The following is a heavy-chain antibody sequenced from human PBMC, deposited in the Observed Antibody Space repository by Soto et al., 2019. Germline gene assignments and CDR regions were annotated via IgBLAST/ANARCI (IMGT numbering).Heavy chain of an antibody. CDR3: AKDEWELLGWFDP. J-gene: IGHJ5*02. CDR2: ISGSGGST. D-gene: IGHD1-26*01. V-gene: IGHV3-23*01. Sequence: EVPLLESGGGLVQPGGSLRLSFAASGFTFSSYAMSWVRQAPGKGLEWVSAISGSGGSTYYADSVKGRFTISRDNSKNTLYLQMNSLRAEDTAVYYCAKDEWELLGWFDPWGQGTLVTVSS. CDR1: GFTFSSYA.